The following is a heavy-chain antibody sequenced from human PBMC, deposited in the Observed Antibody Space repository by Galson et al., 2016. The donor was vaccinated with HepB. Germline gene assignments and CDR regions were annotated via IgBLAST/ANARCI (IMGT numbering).Heavy chain of an antibody. Sequence: SVKVSCKAVGYTFSIYFMHWVRQAPGQGFEWMGIITPSGGSTNYAQKFQGRVTMTRDTSTSTFYMELSSLRSEDTAVYYCARDLSIFKVVPDAFDIWGQGTLVTVSS. J-gene: IGHJ3*02. CDR1: GYTFSIYF. V-gene: IGHV1-46*01. CDR3: ARDLSIFKVVPDAFDI. D-gene: IGHD3-3*02. CDR2: ITPSGGST.